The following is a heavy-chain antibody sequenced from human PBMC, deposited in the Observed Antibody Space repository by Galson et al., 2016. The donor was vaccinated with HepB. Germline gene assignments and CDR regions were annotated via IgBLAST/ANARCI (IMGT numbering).Heavy chain of an antibody. V-gene: IGHV3-21*01. CDR3: ARESYNRFDP. J-gene: IGHJ5*02. CDR1: GFPFHSYT. Sequence: SLRLSCAASGFPFHSYTMNWVRQAPGKGLEWVSYISSGSSYISYADPLKGRFTISRDNGKNSLFLQMNSLRVEDTAMYYCARESYNRFDPWGQGTLVTVSS. CDR2: ISSGSSYI.